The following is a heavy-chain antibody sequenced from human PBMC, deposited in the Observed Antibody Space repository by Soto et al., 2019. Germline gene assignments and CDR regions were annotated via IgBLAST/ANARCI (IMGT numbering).Heavy chain of an antibody. CDR2: ISGSGDDT. D-gene: IGHD1-1*01. J-gene: IGHJ4*02. CDR1: GCTFSNFA. V-gene: IGHV3-23*01. CDR3: ANPIPKTGTTFGF. Sequence: QLLESGGGFVQPGGSLRLSCVASGCTFSNFAMAWVRQAPGEGLEWVSAISGSGDDTFYADSMKGRFTISRDNSKDTLYLQINRLRAEDTAVYYCANPIPKTGTTFGFWGQGTLVTVSS.